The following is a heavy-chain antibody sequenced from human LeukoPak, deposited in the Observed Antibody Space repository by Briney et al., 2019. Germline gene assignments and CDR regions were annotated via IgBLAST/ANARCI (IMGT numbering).Heavy chain of an antibody. J-gene: IGHJ6*02. CDR3: ARDAVDTANAV. CDR2: LNGDGTNI. V-gene: IGHV3-74*01. D-gene: IGHD5-18*01. Sequence: PGGSLRLSCVASGFTFSNYWMQWVRQVPGKGLVWVSRLNGDGTNIIYADSVKGRFTISRDNAENTLYLQMNSLRAEDTAVYYCARDAVDTANAVWGQGTTVTVSS. CDR1: GFTFSNYW.